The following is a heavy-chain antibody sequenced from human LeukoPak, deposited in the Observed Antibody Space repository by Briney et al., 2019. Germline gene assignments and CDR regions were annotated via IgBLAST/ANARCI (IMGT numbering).Heavy chain of an antibody. V-gene: IGHV3-9*01. Sequence: GGSLRLSCAASGFTFDGYAMHWVRQAPGKGLEWVSGISWNSGSIGYADSVKGRFTIPRDNAKNSLYLQMNSLRAEDTALYYCAKGIVSGYPYGMDAWGQGTTVTVSS. CDR2: ISWNSGSI. CDR3: AKGIVSGYPYGMDA. J-gene: IGHJ6*02. CDR1: GFTFDGYA. D-gene: IGHD3-9*01.